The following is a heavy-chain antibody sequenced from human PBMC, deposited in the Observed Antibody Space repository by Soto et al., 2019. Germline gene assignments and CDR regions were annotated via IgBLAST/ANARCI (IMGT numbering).Heavy chain of an antibody. CDR1: GDSIRSYY. CDR3: ARSYGGFDNGLDV. J-gene: IGHJ6*02. Sequence: QVQLQESGPGLVKPSETLSLTCTVSGDSIRSYYWTWIRQPPGKGLELIGYIYYSGSTRYNPSLKSRVTISVDMSKNQFSLKLSSVIAAYTSVYYCARSYGGFDNGLDVWGQGTAVTVSS. CDR2: IYYSGST. D-gene: IGHD5-12*01. V-gene: IGHV4-59*01.